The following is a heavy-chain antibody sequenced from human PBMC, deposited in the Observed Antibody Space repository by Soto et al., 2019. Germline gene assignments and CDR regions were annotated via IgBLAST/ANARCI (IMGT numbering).Heavy chain of an antibody. CDR1: GYTFTSYG. CDR3: ARVGVRGGSYRYTGGDY. D-gene: IGHD3-16*02. V-gene: IGHV1-18*01. J-gene: IGHJ4*02. CDR2: ISAYNGNT. Sequence: QVQLEQSGAEVKKPGASGKVSYKASGYTFTSYGISWVRQAPGQGLEWMGWISAYNGNTNYAQKLQGRVTMTTDTSTSTAYMELRSLRSDDTAVYYCARVGVRGGSYRYTGGDYCRQGTLVTVSS.